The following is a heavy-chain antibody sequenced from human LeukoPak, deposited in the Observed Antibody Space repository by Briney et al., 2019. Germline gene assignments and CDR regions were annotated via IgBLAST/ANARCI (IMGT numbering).Heavy chain of an antibody. V-gene: IGHV3-74*01. CDR1: GFTFSRYW. J-gene: IGHJ5*02. CDR2: ISADGSVT. D-gene: IGHD2-15*01. Sequence: GGSLRLSCADSGFTFSRYWMHWVRQTPGKGLVWVSCISADGSVTRYAESVKGRLTISRDNTKSTLYLQMHSLRAEDTAVYYCATAGGDGSRMGFDPWGQGTLVTVSS. CDR3: ATAGGDGSRMGFDP.